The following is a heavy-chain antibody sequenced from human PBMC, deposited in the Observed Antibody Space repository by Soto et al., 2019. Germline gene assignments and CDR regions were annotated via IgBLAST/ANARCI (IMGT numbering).Heavy chain of an antibody. J-gene: IGHJ6*02. Sequence: QAQLVQSGAEVKKPGSSVKVSCKASGGTFSSYAISWVRQAPGQGLEWMGGIIPIFGTANYAQKFQGRVTITADESTSTAYMELSSLRSEDTAVYYCARDQTPYYDFWSGYQYYYYGMDVWGQGTTVTVSS. CDR3: ARDQTPYYDFWSGYQYYYYGMDV. CDR2: IIPIFGTA. V-gene: IGHV1-69*01. CDR1: GGTFSSYA. D-gene: IGHD3-3*01.